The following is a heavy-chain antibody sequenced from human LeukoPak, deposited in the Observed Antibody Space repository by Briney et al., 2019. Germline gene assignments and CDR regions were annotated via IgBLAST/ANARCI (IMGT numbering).Heavy chain of an antibody. V-gene: IGHV3-30-3*01. CDR3: ARALSDYYGMDL. CDR2: IAHDGSNK. Sequence: GGSLRLSCAASGFTFSTYAMHWVRQAPGKGLEWVAFIAHDGSNKNYADSVRGRFTISRDNSKNTLNLQMNSLRAEDTAVYYCARALSDYYGMDLWGQGTTVTVSS. CDR1: GFTFSTYA. J-gene: IGHJ6*02. D-gene: IGHD3-3*01.